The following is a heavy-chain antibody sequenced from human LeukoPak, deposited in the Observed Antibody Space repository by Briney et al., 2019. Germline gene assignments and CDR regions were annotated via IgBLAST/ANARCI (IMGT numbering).Heavy chain of an antibody. Sequence: GASVKVSCKASGYTFTSYYMHWVRQAPGQGLEWMGIINPSGGSTSYAQKFQGRVTMTRDMSTSTVYMELSSLRSEDTAVYYCATATIFGVKNVWFDPWGQGTLVTVPS. J-gene: IGHJ5*02. V-gene: IGHV1-46*01. CDR3: ATATIFGVKNVWFDP. D-gene: IGHD3-3*01. CDR1: GYTFTSYY. CDR2: INPSGGST.